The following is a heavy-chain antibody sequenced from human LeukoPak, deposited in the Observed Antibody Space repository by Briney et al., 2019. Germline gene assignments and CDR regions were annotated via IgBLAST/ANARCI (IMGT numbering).Heavy chain of an antibody. D-gene: IGHD3-9*01. Sequence: PSETLSLTCTVSGDSISSSNYYWGWIRQPPGKGPEWIGSIYYSGTTYHNPSLKSRVTISVDTSRNQFSLKVSSVTDADTAVYYCARQSRYDYYMDVWGKGTTVTVSS. V-gene: IGHV4-39*01. CDR2: IYYSGTT. J-gene: IGHJ6*03. CDR3: ARQSRYDYYMDV. CDR1: GDSISSSNYY.